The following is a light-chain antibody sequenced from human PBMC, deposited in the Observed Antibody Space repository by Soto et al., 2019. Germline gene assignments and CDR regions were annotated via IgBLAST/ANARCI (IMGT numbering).Light chain of an antibody. CDR1: QSVRDN. CDR3: QHYIFWHHT. Sequence: EILLTQSPATLAVSPGEGATLSCRASQSVRDNLAWYQQKPGQAPRLLIYRASTRATGVPARFSGSGSGTEFSLTISSLPSEDVSVYFCQHYIFWHHTFGQGTKLEIK. V-gene: IGKV3-15*01. CDR2: RAS. J-gene: IGKJ2*01.